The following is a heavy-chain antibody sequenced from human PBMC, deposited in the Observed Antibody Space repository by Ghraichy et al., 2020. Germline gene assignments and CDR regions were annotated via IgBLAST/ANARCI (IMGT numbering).Heavy chain of an antibody. D-gene: IGHD3-3*01. CDR3: ARLNDFWSARNHRALDY. Sequence: SETLSLTCAVYGGSFSGYYWSWIRQPSGKGLEWIGEINHSGSTNYNPSLKSRVTISVDTSKNQFSLKLSSVTAADTAVYYCARLNDFWSARNHRALDYWGQGTLVTVSS. CDR1: GGSFSGYY. V-gene: IGHV4-34*01. CDR2: INHSGST. J-gene: IGHJ4*02.